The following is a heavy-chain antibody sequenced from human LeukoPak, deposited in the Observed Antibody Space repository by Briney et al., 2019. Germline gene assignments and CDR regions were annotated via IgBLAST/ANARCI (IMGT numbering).Heavy chain of an antibody. Sequence: VASVKVSCKASGGTFSSYAISWVRQAPGQGLEWMGGIIPNFGTANYAQKFQGRVTITTDEYTSTAYMELSSLRSEDTAVYYCARAPITIFDHWFDPWGQGTVVTVSS. J-gene: IGHJ5*02. CDR3: ARAPITIFDHWFDP. D-gene: IGHD3-3*01. V-gene: IGHV1-69*05. CDR2: IIPNFGTA. CDR1: GGTFSSYA.